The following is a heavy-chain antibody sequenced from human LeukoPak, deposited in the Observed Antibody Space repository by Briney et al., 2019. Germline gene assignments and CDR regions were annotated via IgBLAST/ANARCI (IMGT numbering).Heavy chain of an antibody. CDR3: ARVPSTVVTPLSDYYYYYGMDV. CDR1: GGTFSSYA. Sequence: SVKVSCKASGGTFSSYAISWVRQAPGQGLEWMGGIIPIFGTANYAQKFQGRVTITADESTSTAYMEPSSLRSEDTAVYYCARVPSTVVTPLSDYYYYYGMDVWGQGTTVTVSS. J-gene: IGHJ6*02. CDR2: IIPIFGTA. D-gene: IGHD4-23*01. V-gene: IGHV1-69*13.